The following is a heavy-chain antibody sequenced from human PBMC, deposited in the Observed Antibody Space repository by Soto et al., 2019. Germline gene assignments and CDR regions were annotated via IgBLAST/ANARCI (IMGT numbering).Heavy chain of an antibody. Sequence: QVQLVQSGAEVKKPGSSVKVSCKASGGTFSSYTISWVRQAPGQGREWMGRIIPILGIANYAQKFQGRVTITADTSTSTAYMELSSLRSEDTAVYYCASDHSGYDGDDAFDIWGQGTMVTVSS. V-gene: IGHV1-69*02. CDR2: IIPILGIA. D-gene: IGHD5-12*01. J-gene: IGHJ3*02. CDR3: ASDHSGYDGDDAFDI. CDR1: GGTFSSYT.